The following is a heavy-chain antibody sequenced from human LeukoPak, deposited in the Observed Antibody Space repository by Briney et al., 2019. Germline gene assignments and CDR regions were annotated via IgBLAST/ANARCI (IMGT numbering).Heavy chain of an antibody. CDR2: IYYSGST. J-gene: IGHJ5*02. V-gene: IGHV4-31*03. CDR1: GGSISSGGYY. D-gene: IGHD4-17*01. Sequence: SETLSLTCTVSGGSISSGGYYWSWIRQHPGKGLEWIGYIYYSGSTYYNPSLKSRVTISVDTSKNQFSLKLSSVTAADTAVYYCASQDYGDYVVDPWGQGTLVTVSS. CDR3: ASQDYGDYVVDP.